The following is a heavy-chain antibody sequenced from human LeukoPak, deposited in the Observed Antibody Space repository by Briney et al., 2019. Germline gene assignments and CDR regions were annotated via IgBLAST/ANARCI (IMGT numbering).Heavy chain of an antibody. J-gene: IGHJ5*02. V-gene: IGHV4-34*01. D-gene: IGHD3-22*01. CDR3: ARSASGYYRQDWFDP. CDR1: GGSFSGYY. CDR2: INHSGST. Sequence: SETLSLTCAVYGGSFSGYYWSWIRQPPGKGLEWIGEINHSGSTNYNPSLKSRVTISVDTSKNQFSLKLSSVTAADTAVYYCARSASGYYRQDWFDPWGQGTLVTVSS.